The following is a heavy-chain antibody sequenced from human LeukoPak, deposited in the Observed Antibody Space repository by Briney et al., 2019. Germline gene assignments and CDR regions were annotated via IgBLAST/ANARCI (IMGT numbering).Heavy chain of an antibody. CDR1: GFTFDDYG. V-gene: IGHV3-20*04. J-gene: IGHJ6*03. CDR2: INWNGGST. CDR3: ARDHYDILTGYYYYYMDV. Sequence: PGGSLRLSCAASGFTFDDYGMSWVRRAPGKGLEWVSGINWNGGSTGYADSVKGRFTISRDNAMNSLYLQMNSLRAEDTALYYCARDHYDILTGYYYYYMDVWGKGTTVTVSS. D-gene: IGHD3-9*01.